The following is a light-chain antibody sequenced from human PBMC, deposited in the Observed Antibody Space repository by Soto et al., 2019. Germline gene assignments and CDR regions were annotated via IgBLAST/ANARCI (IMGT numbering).Light chain of an antibody. V-gene: IGKV3-20*01. CDR1: QSVSSSY. Sequence: EIVLTQSPGTLSLSPGERATLSCRASQSVSSSYLAWYQQKPGQAPRLLIYGASSRATGIPDRFNGSGSGTDFTLTISRLEPEDFAVYYCQQYSSSPLTFGGGTKVKIK. CDR3: QQYSSSPLT. J-gene: IGKJ4*01. CDR2: GAS.